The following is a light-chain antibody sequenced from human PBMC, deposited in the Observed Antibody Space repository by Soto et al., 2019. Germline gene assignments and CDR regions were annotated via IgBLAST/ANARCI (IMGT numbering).Light chain of an antibody. CDR3: QQRSNWPSSLT. V-gene: IGKV3-11*01. CDR2: DAS. CDR1: QSVSSY. J-gene: IGKJ4*01. Sequence: EIVLTQSPATLSLSPGERATLSCRASQSVSSYLAWYQQKPGQAPRLLIYDASNRATGIPARFSGSGSGTDFPLTISSLEPEDFAVYYCQQRSNWPSSLTFGGGTKVEIK.